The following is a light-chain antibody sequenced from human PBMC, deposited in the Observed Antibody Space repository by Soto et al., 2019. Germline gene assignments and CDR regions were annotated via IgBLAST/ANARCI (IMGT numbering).Light chain of an antibody. Sequence: DIVLTQSPLSLPVTPGEPASISCRSSQSLLHSNGYIYLDWYLQKPGQSPQLLNYLSANRASGVSDRFSGSGSSTDFTLKISRVEAEDVGVDYCMQAIQTPFTLGPGTKADIK. V-gene: IGKV2-28*01. CDR3: MQAIQTPFT. CDR2: LSA. CDR1: QSLLHSNGYIY. J-gene: IGKJ3*01.